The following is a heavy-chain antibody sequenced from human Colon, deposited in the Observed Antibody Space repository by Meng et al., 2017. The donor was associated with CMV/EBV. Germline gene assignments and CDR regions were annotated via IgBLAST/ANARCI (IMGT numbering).Heavy chain of an antibody. D-gene: IGHD2-8*02. CDR3: ARDSGYCTGSTCSGWFDP. V-gene: IGHV3-21*06. J-gene: IGHJ5*02. CDR1: FTFNTYT. Sequence: FTFNTYTMNRDSQAPGKGLEWVSSISSTSRYIFYADSLKGRFTISRDNAKNSLYLQMNNLRAEDTALYYCARDSGYCTGSTCSGWFDPWGQGTLVTVSS. CDR2: ISSTSRYI.